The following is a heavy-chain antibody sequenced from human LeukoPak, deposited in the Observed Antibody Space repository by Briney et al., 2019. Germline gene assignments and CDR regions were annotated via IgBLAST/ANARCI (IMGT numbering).Heavy chain of an antibody. D-gene: IGHD3-10*01. CDR1: GGTLSSYA. Sequence: SVKVSCKASGGTLSSYAISWVRQAPGQGLEWMGGIIPIFGTANYAQKFQGRVTITADDSTSTAYMELSSLRSEDTAVYYCARDPPGGPDNWFDPWGQGTLVTVSS. V-gene: IGHV1-69*13. CDR2: IIPIFGTA. J-gene: IGHJ5*02. CDR3: ARDPPGGPDNWFDP.